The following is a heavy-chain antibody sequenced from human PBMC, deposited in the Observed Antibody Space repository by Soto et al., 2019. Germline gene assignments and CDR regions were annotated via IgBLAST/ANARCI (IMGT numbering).Heavy chain of an antibody. D-gene: IGHD2-2*01. CDR2: ISLYSDGT. CDR1: GYTFSTYG. Sequence: APVQVSCKTSGYTFSTYGITWVRQAPGQPLEWLGWISLYSDGTNYAQKFQGRVSMTTDTSTTTAYIELRSLRADDTAVYYCARVVPGADAWFGPWGQGTLVTVSS. V-gene: IGHV1-18*01. CDR3: ARVVPGADAWFGP. J-gene: IGHJ5*02.